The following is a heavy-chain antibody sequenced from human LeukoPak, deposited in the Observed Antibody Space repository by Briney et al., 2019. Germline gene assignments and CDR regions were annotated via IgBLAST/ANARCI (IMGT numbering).Heavy chain of an antibody. Sequence: GASVKVSCKASGYTFVGYYMHWVRQGPGQGLEWMGWINPNSAGTNYAQKFQGRVMMTRDTSISTAYMELNRLRSDDTAVYYCARQLTVTTGDPYIYWGQGTLVTVSS. D-gene: IGHD4-17*01. CDR2: INPNSAGT. CDR1: GYTFVGYY. V-gene: IGHV1-2*02. CDR3: ARQLTVTTGDPYIY. J-gene: IGHJ4*02.